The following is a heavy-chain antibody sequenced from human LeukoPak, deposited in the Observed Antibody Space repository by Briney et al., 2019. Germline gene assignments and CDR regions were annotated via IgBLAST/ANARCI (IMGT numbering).Heavy chain of an antibody. J-gene: IGHJ5*02. CDR1: GGSISSSSYY. V-gene: IGHV4-39*07. CDR2: IYYSGST. CDR3: ARESYYGHWFDP. D-gene: IGHD1-26*01. Sequence: PSETLSLTCTVSGGSISSSSYYWGWIRQPPGKGLEWIGSIYYSGSTYYNPSLKSRVTISVDTSKNQFSLKLSSVTAADTAVYCCARESYYGHWFDPWGQGTLVTVSS.